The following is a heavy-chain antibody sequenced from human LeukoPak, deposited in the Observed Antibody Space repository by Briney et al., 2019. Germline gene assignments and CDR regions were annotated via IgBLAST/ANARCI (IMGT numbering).Heavy chain of an antibody. CDR2: LSYDGSNK. CDR3: ARGLYKNGWYYFDY. V-gene: IGHV3-33*08. J-gene: IGHJ4*02. Sequence: GGSLRLSCAASGSTFNIYAMSWVRQAPGKGLEWVAFLSYDGSNKFYADSVKGRFTISRDNSENTLHLQMNSLKDEDTAVYYCARGLYKNGWYYFDYWGQGTLVTVSS. CDR1: GSTFNIYA. D-gene: IGHD6-19*01.